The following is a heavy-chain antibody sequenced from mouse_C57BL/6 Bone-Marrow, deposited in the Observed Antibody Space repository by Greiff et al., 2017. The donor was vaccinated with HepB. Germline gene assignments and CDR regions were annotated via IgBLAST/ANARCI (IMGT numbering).Heavy chain of an antibody. J-gene: IGHJ3*01. CDR1: GFTFSSYS. D-gene: IGHD2-12*01. Sequence: EVMLVESGGGLVKPGGSLKLSCAASGFTFSSYSMSWVRQTPEKRLEWVATISGGGGNTYYPDSVKGRFTISRDNAKNTLYLQMSSLRSEDTALYYRARRLYLIAYWGQGTLVTVSA. CDR2: ISGGGGNT. V-gene: IGHV5-9*01. CDR3: ARRLYLIAY.